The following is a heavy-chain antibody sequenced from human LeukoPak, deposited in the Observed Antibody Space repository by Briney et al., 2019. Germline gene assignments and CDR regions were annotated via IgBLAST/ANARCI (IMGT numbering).Heavy chain of an antibody. Sequence: PSETLSLTCTVSGYSISSGYYWSWIRQSPQKGLEWIGYIYYSGSTNYNPSLKSRVTISVDTSKNQFSLKLSSVTAADTAVYYCARSLVVPAAPPRYYYMDVWGKGTTVTISS. CDR3: ARSLVVPAAPPRYYYMDV. J-gene: IGHJ6*03. CDR1: GYSISSGYY. CDR2: IYYSGST. V-gene: IGHV4-38-2*02. D-gene: IGHD2-2*01.